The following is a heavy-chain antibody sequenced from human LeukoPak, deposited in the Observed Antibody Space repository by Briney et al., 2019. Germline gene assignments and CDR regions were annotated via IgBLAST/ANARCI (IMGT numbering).Heavy chain of an antibody. V-gene: IGHV3-23*01. Sequence: GGSLRLSCVASGLSSHIYVMSWVRQAPGKGLEWVSSINDSGDNINYADSVKGRFSISRDNSKSTLYLQMNSLRPEDTAVYYCAKDRHGIVGATPFDHWGQGTLVIVSS. CDR1: GLSSHIYV. CDR2: INDSGDNI. CDR3: AKDRHGIVGATPFDH. J-gene: IGHJ4*02. D-gene: IGHD1-26*01.